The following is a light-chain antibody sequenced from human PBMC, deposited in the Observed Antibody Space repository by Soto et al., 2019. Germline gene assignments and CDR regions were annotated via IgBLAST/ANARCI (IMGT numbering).Light chain of an antibody. Sequence: EIVLTQSPATLSLSQGERGTLSCRASQSVGRNLAWYQHKPGQAPRLLIYDASNRATGIPARFSGSGSGTDFTLTISSLEPEDFAVYYCQQYGSSPSITFGQGTRLENK. CDR2: DAS. CDR1: QSVGRN. J-gene: IGKJ5*01. V-gene: IGKV3-11*01. CDR3: QQYGSSPSIT.